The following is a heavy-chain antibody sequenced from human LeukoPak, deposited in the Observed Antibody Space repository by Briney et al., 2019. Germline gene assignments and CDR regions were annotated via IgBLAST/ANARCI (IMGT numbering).Heavy chain of an antibody. CDR3: ARGEDYGGNPDY. CDR2: INPNSGGT. CDR1: GYTFTGYY. J-gene: IGHJ4*02. Sequence: ASVKVSCKASGYTFTGYYMHWVRQAPGQGLEWMGWINPNSGGTNYAQKFQGRVTMTRNTSISTAYMELSSLRSEDTAVYYCARGEDYGGNPDYWGQGTLVTVSS. V-gene: IGHV1-2*02. D-gene: IGHD4-17*01.